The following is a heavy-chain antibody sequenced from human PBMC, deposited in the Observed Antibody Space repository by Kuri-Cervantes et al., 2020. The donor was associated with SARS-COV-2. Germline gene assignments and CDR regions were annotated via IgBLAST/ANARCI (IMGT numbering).Heavy chain of an antibody. J-gene: IGHJ4*02. Sequence: GGSLGLSCTASGFTFGDYAMSWVRQAPGKGLEWVGFIRSKAYGGTTEYAASVKGRFTISRDDSKSIAYLQMNSLKTEDTAVYYCTKDDFWSGYSDYWGQGTLVTVSS. CDR1: GFTFGDYA. V-gene: IGHV3-49*04. CDR3: TKDDFWSGYSDY. D-gene: IGHD3-3*01. CDR2: IRSKAYGGTT.